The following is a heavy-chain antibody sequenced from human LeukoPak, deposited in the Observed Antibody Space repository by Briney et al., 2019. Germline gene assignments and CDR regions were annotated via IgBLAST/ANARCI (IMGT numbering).Heavy chain of an antibody. CDR1: GFTVSSSY. Sequence: GGSLRLSCAASGFTVSSSYMSWVRQAPGKGLEWVSVIYSGGSTYYADSVKGRFTISRDNSKNTLYLQMNSLRAEDTAVYYCARVGGITGTTRWFDPWGQGTLVTVSS. CDR3: ARVGGITGTTRWFDP. V-gene: IGHV3-53*01. CDR2: IYSGGST. J-gene: IGHJ5*02. D-gene: IGHD1-7*01.